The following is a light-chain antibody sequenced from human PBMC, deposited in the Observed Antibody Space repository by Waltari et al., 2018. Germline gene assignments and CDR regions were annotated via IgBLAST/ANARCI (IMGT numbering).Light chain of an antibody. CDR3: SSYISSDTLEL. J-gene: IGLJ2*01. CDR2: DVS. CDR1: SSDVGGYHY. Sequence: HSALTQPASVSGSPGQSITISCTGTSSDVGGYHYVPWYQQHPGKAPKLMVYDVSNRPSGVSNRVTGSKSGNTASLTISGLQAEDEADYYCSSYISSDTLELFGGGTSLTVL. V-gene: IGLV2-14*03.